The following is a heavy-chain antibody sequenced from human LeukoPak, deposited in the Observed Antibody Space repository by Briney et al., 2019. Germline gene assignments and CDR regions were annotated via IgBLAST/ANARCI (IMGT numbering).Heavy chain of an antibody. CDR3: ARAMDRFGSAQKNWFDP. CDR2: IYYSGST. V-gene: IGHV4-31*03. Sequence: PSETLSLTCTVSGGSISSGGYYWSWIRQHPGKGLEWIGYIYYSGSTYYNPSLKSRVTISVDTSKNQFSLKLSSVTAADTAVYYCARAMDRFGSAQKNWFDPWGRGTLVTVSS. CDR1: GGSISSGGYY. D-gene: IGHD3-10*01. J-gene: IGHJ5*02.